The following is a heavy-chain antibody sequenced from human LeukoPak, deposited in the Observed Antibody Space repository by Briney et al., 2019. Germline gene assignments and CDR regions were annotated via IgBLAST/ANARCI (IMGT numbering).Heavy chain of an antibody. Sequence: GSSAKVSCKASGGTFSSYAISWVRQAPGQGLEWMGGIIPIFGTANYAQKFQGRVTITADESTSTAYMELSSLRSEDTAVYYCARASDVWGSYRYFRVLDPWGQGTLVTVSS. CDR2: IIPIFGTA. V-gene: IGHV1-69*01. CDR3: ARASDVWGSYRYFRVLDP. J-gene: IGHJ5*02. D-gene: IGHD3-16*02. CDR1: GGTFSSYA.